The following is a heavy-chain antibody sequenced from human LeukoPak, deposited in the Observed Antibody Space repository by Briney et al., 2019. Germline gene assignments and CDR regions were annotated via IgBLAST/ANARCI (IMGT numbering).Heavy chain of an antibody. Sequence: SETLSLTCTVSGGSISSYYWSWIRQPPGKGLEWIGYIYYSGSTNYNPSLKSRVTISVDTSKNQFSLKLSSVTAADTAVYYCARDRAGYFDYWGQGTLVTVSP. D-gene: IGHD6-19*01. CDR1: GGSISSYY. CDR3: ARDRAGYFDY. J-gene: IGHJ4*02. CDR2: IYYSGST. V-gene: IGHV4-59*01.